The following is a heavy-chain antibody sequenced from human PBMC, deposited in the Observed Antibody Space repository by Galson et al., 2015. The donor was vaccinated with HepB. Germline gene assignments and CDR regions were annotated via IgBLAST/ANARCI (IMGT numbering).Heavy chain of an antibody. CDR3: AKAPGASSYSMDV. D-gene: IGHD7-27*01. CDR2: ISGGGGTT. J-gene: IGHJ6*03. CDR1: GFTFSNYA. Sequence: SLRLSCAASGFTFSNYAMSWVRQAPGKGLEWVSAISGGGGTTYYADSVKGRFTISRDNSKNTLYLQTNSLRAEDTALYYCAKAPGASSYSMDVWGKGTTVTVSS. V-gene: IGHV3-23*01.